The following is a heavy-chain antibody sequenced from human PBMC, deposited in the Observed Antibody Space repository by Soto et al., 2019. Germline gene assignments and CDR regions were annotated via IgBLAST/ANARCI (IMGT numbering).Heavy chain of an antibody. J-gene: IGHJ4*02. V-gene: IGHV3-7*01. CDR3: VRDHAVAASDY. Sequence: GSLRLSCAVSGFTFSSYWMSWVRQGSGKGLEWVANIKKDGSEKYYVDSVKGRFTISRDNAKNSLYLQMNSLRAEDTAVYYCVRDHAVAASDYWGQGALVTVS. CDR1: GFTFSSYW. CDR2: IKKDGSEK. D-gene: IGHD6-13*01.